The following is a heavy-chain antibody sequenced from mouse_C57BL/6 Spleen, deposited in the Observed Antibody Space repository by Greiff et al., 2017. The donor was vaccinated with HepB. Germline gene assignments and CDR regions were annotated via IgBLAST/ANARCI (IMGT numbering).Heavy chain of an antibody. V-gene: IGHV1-18*01. Sequence: EVQLQHSGPELVKPGASVKIPCKASGYTFTDYNMDWVKQSHGKSLEWIGDINPNNGGTIYNQKFKGKATLTVDKSSSTAYMELRSLTSEDTAVYYCARRDYGSSYGWYFDVWGTGTTVTVSS. CDR3: ARRDYGSSYGWYFDV. CDR1: GYTFTDYN. CDR2: INPNNGGT. D-gene: IGHD1-1*01. J-gene: IGHJ1*03.